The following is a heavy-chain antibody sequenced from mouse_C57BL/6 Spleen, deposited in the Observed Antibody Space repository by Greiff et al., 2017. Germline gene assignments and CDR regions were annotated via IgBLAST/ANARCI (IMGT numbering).Heavy chain of an antibody. CDR1: GFSLTSYG. CDR3: ARKNGPYEGWFAY. D-gene: IGHD1-1*01. J-gene: IGHJ3*01. Sequence: VQLVESGPGLVQPSQSLSITCTVSGFSLTSYGVHWVRQSPGKGLEWLGVIWSGGSTDYNAAFISRLSISKDNSKSQVFFKMNSLQADDTAIYYCARKNGPYEGWFAYWGQGTLVTVSA. CDR2: IWSGGST. V-gene: IGHV2-2*01.